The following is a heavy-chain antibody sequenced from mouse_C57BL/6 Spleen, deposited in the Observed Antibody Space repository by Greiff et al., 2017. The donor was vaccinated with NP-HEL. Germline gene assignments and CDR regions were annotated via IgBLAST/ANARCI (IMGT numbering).Heavy chain of an antibody. D-gene: IGHD2-4*01. Sequence: EVQLQQSGPELVKPGASVKISCKASGYSFTDYHMNWVKQSNGKSLEWIGVINPNYGTTSYNQKFKGKATLTVDQSSSTAYMQLNSLTSEDSAVYYCAPRYDYDGGPWFAYWGQGTLVTVSA. J-gene: IGHJ3*01. CDR2: INPNYGTT. V-gene: IGHV1-39*01. CDR3: APRYDYDGGPWFAY. CDR1: GYSFTDYH.